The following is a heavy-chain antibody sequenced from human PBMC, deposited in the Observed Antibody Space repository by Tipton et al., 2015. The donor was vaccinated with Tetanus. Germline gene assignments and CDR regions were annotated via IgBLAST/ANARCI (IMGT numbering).Heavy chain of an antibody. V-gene: IGHV4-59*01. Sequence: LRLSCTVSGGSISSYYWSWIRQPPGKGLEWIGYIYYSGSTNYNPSLKSRVTISVNTSKNQFSLKLSSVTAADAAVYYCARANNEFPKKGPCDFWGQGALGIVSS. J-gene: IGHJ4*02. CDR1: GGSISSYY. D-gene: IGHD1-1*01. CDR3: ARANNEFPKKGPCDF. CDR2: IYYSGST.